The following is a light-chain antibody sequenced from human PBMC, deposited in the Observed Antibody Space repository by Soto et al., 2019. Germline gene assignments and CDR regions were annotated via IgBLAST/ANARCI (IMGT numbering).Light chain of an antibody. Sequence: EIVLTQSPATLSLSPGERATLSCRASQSVSSYLAWYQQKPGQAPRLLIYDASNRATGSPARFSGSGSGTDFTLTISSLEPEDFAVYYCQQRNNLFTFGPVTNLDIK. CDR2: DAS. CDR3: QQRNNLFT. CDR1: QSVSSY. J-gene: IGKJ3*01. V-gene: IGKV3-11*01.